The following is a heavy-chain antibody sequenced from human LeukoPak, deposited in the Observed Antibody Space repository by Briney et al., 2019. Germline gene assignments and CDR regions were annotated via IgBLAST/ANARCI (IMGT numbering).Heavy chain of an antibody. CDR3: ARVIVGAPGGNPRDAFVI. V-gene: IGHV4-39*01. D-gene: IGHD2/OR15-2a*01. CDR1: GGSISSSSYY. CDR2: INYSGST. J-gene: IGHJ3*02. Sequence: SETLSLTCTVSGGSISSSSYYRGWIRQPPGKGLEWIGSINYSGSTYYNPSLKSRVTISVDTSKNQFSLKLSSVTAEDTAVYYCARVIVGAPGGNPRDAFVISGQGTMVTVSS.